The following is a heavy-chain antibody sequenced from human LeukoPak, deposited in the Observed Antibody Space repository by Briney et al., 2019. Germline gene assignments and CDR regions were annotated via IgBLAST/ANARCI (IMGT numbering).Heavy chain of an antibody. Sequence: SETLSLTCTVSDGSISSSSYYWGWIRQPPGKGLEWIGSIYYSGSTYYSPSLKSRVAISVDTSKNQFSLKLSSVTAADTAVYYCARDQAYCSSTSCWTYFDYWGQGTLVTVSS. CDR1: DGSISSSSYY. J-gene: IGHJ4*02. CDR2: IYYSGST. D-gene: IGHD2-2*01. V-gene: IGHV4-39*07. CDR3: ARDQAYCSSTSCWTYFDY.